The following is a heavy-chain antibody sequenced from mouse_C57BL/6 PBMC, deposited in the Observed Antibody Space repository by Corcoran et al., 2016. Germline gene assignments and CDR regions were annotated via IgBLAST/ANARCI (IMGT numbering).Heavy chain of an antibody. V-gene: IGHV9-3*01. Sequence: QIQLVQSGPELKKPGETVKISCKASGYTFTTYGMSWVKQAPGKGLKWMGWINTYSGVPTYADDFKGRFAFSLETSASTAYLQINNLKNEDTATYFCARCSSYAMDYGGQGTSVTVSS. D-gene: IGHD1-1*01. CDR2: INTYSGVP. CDR3: ARCSSYAMDY. CDR1: GYTFTTYG. J-gene: IGHJ4*01.